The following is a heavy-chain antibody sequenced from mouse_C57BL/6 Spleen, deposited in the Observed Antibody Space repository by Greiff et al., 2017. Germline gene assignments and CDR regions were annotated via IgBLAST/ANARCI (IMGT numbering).Heavy chain of an antibody. D-gene: IGHD2-2*01. CDR3: ARSRDYGYDGFAY. V-gene: IGHV1-64*01. CDR2: IHPNSGST. Sequence: QVQLKQPGAELVKPGASVKLSCKASGYTFTSYWMHWVKQRPGQGLEWIGMIHPNSGSTNYNEKFKSKATLTVDKSSSTAYMQLSSLTSEDSAVYYCARSRDYGYDGFAYWGQGTLVTVSA. J-gene: IGHJ3*01. CDR1: GYTFTSYW.